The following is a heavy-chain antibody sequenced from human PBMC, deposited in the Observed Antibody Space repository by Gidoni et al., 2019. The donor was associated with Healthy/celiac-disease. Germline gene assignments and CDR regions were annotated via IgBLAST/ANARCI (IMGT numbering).Heavy chain of an antibody. CDR3: ARVVVMATIINWFDP. J-gene: IGHJ5*02. D-gene: IGHD5-12*01. CDR1: GGSISSGGYY. Sequence: QVKLQESGPGLVKPSQTLSLTCTVSGGSISSGGYYWSWIRQHPGKGLEWIGYIYYSGSTYYNPSLKSRVTISVDTSKNQFSLKLSSVTAADTAVYYCARVVVMATIINWFDPWGQGTLVTVSS. CDR2: IYYSGST. V-gene: IGHV4-31*03.